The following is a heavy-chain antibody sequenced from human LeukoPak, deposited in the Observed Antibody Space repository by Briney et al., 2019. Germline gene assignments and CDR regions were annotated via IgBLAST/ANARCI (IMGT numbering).Heavy chain of an antibody. CDR2: MYYEGGT. J-gene: IGHJ3*02. CDR1: GGSISSYY. D-gene: IGHD6-13*01. CDR3: ARDLIEAASGAFDI. V-gene: IGHV4-59*01. Sequence: SETLSLTCTVSGGSISSYYCSWIRQPPGKGMEWIGYMYYEGGTNYNPSLKSRVTISVDTSKNQFSLKLTSVTAADTAVYYCARDLIEAASGAFDIWGQGTKVSVSS.